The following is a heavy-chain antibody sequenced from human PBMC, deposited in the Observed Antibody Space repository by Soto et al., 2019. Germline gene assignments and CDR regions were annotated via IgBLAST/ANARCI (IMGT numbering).Heavy chain of an antibody. CDR3: ASDRDDYGSGNYYNRIYF. CDR1: GGIFSTYA. CDR2: IIPIFGTP. D-gene: IGHD3-10*01. V-gene: IGHV1-69*01. Sequence: QVQLVQSGAEVKKPGSSGKVSCKASGGIFSTYAISWLRQAPGQGLEWMGGIIPIFGTPNYAQRFQGRVTITADESTSAAYMELSRLRSEDPAVYYCASDRDDYGSGNYYNRIYFWGQGTLVTVSS. J-gene: IGHJ4*02.